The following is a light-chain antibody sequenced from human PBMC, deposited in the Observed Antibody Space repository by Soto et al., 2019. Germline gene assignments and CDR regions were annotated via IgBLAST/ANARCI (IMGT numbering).Light chain of an antibody. Sequence: QSVLTQPPSASGTPGQRVTISCSGSSSNIGSNYVYWYQQLPGTAPKLLIYRNNQRPSGVPDRFSGSKSGTSASLAISGLRSEDEADYYCAAWDDSLSLGGVFGGGTKLTVL. V-gene: IGLV1-47*01. CDR3: AAWDDSLSLGGV. CDR2: RNN. J-gene: IGLJ3*02. CDR1: SSNIGSNY.